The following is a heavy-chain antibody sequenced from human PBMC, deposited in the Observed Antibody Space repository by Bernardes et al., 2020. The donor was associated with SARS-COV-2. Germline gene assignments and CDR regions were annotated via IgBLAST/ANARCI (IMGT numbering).Heavy chain of an antibody. CDR1: GYTFSSYG. CDR2: ISGYNGNT. V-gene: IGHV1-18*04. D-gene: IGHD1-1*01. Sequence: ASVKVSCKASGYTFSSYGISWVRQAPGQGLEWMGWISGYNGNTTYAQKFQGRVTMTTDTYTRTAYMELRSLRSDDTAVYYCAREEGTSGTISYFDMWGQGTMVTVSS. J-gene: IGHJ3*02. CDR3: AREEGTSGTISYFDM.